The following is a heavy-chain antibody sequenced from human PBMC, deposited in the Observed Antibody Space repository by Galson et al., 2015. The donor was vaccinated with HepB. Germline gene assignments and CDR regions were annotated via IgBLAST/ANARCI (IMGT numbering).Heavy chain of an antibody. V-gene: IGHV3-21*04. CDR2: ICSRSTYI. D-gene: IGHD5-24*01. J-gene: IGHJ4*02. Sequence: SLRLSCAASGFTFSAYTLNWIRQAPGKGPEWVSSICSRSTYIYYADSVQGRFTISRDNAQNSLHLQMNSLRADDTAVYYCARDNTDGSRSRTTGGHDYWGQGTLVTVSS. CDR1: GFTFSAYT. CDR3: ARDNTDGSRSRTTGGHDY.